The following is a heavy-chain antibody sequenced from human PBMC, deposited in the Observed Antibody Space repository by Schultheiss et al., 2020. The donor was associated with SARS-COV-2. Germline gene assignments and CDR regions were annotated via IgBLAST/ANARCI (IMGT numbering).Heavy chain of an antibody. V-gene: IGHV3-21*01. CDR1: GFTFSIYS. CDR3: ARASEDCSSTSCYILY. Sequence: GESLKISCAASGFTFSIYSMNWVRQAPGKGLEWVSSISTSSRYIYYADSVKGRFTISRDNAKNSLYLQMNSLRAEDTAVYYCARASEDCSSTSCYILYWGQGTLVTVSS. J-gene: IGHJ4*02. D-gene: IGHD2-2*02. CDR2: ISTSSRYI.